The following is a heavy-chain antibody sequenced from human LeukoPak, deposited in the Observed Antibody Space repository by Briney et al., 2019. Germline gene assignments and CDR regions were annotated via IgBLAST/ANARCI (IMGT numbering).Heavy chain of an antibody. Sequence: ASVKASCKASGYTFTSYAMNWVRQAPGQGLEWMGWINTNTGNPTYAQGFTGRFVFSLDTSVSTAYLQISSLKAEDTAVYYCARAGDMITFGGVIVKKWGQGTLVTVSS. J-gene: IGHJ4*02. CDR2: INTNTGNP. CDR3: ARAGDMITFGGVIVKK. V-gene: IGHV7-4-1*02. D-gene: IGHD3-16*02. CDR1: GYTFTSYA.